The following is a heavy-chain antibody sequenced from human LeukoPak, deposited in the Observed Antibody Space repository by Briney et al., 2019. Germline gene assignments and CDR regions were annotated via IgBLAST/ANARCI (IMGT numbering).Heavy chain of an antibody. Sequence: SVKVSCKASGGTFSSYAISWVRQAPGQGLEWMGRIIPILGIANYAQKFQGRVTITADKSTSTAYMELSSLRFEDTAVYYCARGGIAGEVLHYYYGMDVWGQGTTVTVSS. D-gene: IGHD6-13*01. CDR1: GGTFSSYA. J-gene: IGHJ6*02. V-gene: IGHV1-69*04. CDR2: IIPILGIA. CDR3: ARGGIAGEVLHYYYGMDV.